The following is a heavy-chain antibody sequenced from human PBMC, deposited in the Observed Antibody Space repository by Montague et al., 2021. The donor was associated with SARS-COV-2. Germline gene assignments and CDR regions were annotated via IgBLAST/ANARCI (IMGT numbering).Heavy chain of an antibody. CDR1: GFSLSTSGMC. V-gene: IGHV2-70*01. CDR3: ARIAVDIVGATQEGFDY. J-gene: IGHJ4*02. Sequence: PALVKPTQTLTLTCTFSGFSLSTSGMCVSWIRQPPGKALEWLALIDWDDDKYYSTSLKTRLTISKDTSKNQVVLTMTNMDPVDTATYYCARIAVDIVGATQEGFDYWGQGTLVTVSS. D-gene: IGHD1-26*01. CDR2: IDWDDDK.